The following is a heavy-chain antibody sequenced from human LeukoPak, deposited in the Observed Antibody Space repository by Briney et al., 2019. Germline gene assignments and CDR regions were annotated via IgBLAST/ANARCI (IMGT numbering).Heavy chain of an antibody. J-gene: IGHJ6*02. CDR1: GFTFDDYA. Sequence: SLRLSCAASGFTFDDYAMHWVRQAPGKGLEWVSGINWNSGSIGYADSVKGRFTISRDNVKNSLYLQMNSLRVEDTALYYCTKSQYQVILHGIDVWGQGTTVTVSS. CDR3: TKSQYQVILHGIDV. CDR2: INWNSGSI. V-gene: IGHV3-9*01. D-gene: IGHD2-2*01.